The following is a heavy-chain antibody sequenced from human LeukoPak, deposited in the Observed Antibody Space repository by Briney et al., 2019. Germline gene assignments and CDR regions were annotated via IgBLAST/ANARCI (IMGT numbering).Heavy chain of an antibody. Sequence: GGSLRLSCAAAGFTFSSYDMHWVRQATGKGLEWVSAIGTAGDTYYPGSVKGRFTISRENAKNSLYLQMNSLRAGDTAVYYCARGIDNYYGYDYWGQGTLVTVSS. D-gene: IGHD3-10*01. CDR2: IGTAGDT. V-gene: IGHV3-13*01. J-gene: IGHJ4*02. CDR1: GFTFSSYD. CDR3: ARGIDNYYGYDY.